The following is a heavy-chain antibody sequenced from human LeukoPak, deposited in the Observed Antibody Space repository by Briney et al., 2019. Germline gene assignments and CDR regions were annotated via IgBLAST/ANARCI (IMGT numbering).Heavy chain of an antibody. CDR2: DYYSGST. D-gene: IGHD6-13*01. CDR1: GGSISSTSHY. CDR3: ARLGYSVSWTDC. J-gene: IGHJ4*02. Sequence: SETLSLTCTVSGGSISSTSHYWGWIRQPPGKGLEGIGSDYYSGSTYYNPSLKSRVTISVDTSKNQFSLRVSSVTATDMAVYFCARLGYSVSWTDCWGQGILVTVSS. V-gene: IGHV4-39*01.